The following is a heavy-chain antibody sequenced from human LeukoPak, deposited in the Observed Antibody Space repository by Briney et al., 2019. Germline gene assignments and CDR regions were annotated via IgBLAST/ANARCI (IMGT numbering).Heavy chain of an antibody. V-gene: IGHV1-8*01. CDR2: MNPNSGNT. J-gene: IGHJ1*01. CDR1: GYTFTSYD. CDR3: ATDRKANYYDSSGYYLRYFQH. D-gene: IGHD3-22*01. Sequence: ASVKVSCKASGYTFTSYDINWVRQATGQGLEWMGWMNPNSGNTGYAQKFQGRVTMTRNTSISTAYMELSSLRSEDTAVYYCATDRKANYYDSSGYYLRYFQHWGQGTLVTVSS.